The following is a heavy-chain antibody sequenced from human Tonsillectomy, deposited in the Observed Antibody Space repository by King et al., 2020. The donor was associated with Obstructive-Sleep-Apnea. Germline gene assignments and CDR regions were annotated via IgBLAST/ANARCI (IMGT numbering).Heavy chain of an antibody. CDR1: GLIVSSNY. CDR3: ARAPFIWTDYEQSWYFDL. CDR2: IYSGGWT. V-gene: IGHV3-66*01. Sequence: QLVQSGGGLVQPGGSLRLSCATSGLIVSSNYMIWVRQAPGKGREWVSVIYSGGWTYYAECVKGRCTISRDISNKTLYLQMNSLRAEDTAVYYCARAPFIWTDYEQSWYFDLWGRGTPVTVSS. J-gene: IGHJ2*01. D-gene: IGHD3/OR15-3a*01.